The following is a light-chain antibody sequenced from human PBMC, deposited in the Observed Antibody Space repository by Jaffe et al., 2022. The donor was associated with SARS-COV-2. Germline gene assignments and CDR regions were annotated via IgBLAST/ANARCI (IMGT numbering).Light chain of an antibody. V-gene: IGKV1-39*01. CDR1: QSITTY. CDR3: QQSYITPRA. Sequence: DIQMTQSPSSLSASVGDRVTITCRASQSITTYLNWYQQKPGKVPKLLIYAASNLQGGVPSRFSGSGSGTDFTLTISSLQPEDFATYYCQQSYITPRAFGGGTKVEIK. CDR2: AAS. J-gene: IGKJ4*01.